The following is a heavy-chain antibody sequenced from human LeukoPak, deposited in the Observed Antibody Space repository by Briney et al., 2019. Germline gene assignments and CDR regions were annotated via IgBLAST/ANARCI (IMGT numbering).Heavy chain of an antibody. V-gene: IGHV4-39*01. J-gene: IGHJ4*02. CDR1: GGSISSSSYY. CDR2: IYYSGST. Sequence: SDTLSLTCTVSGGSISSSSYYWGWIRQPPGKGLEWLGSIYYSGSTYYNPSLKSRVTISVDTSKNQFSLKLSSVTAADTAVYYCARHGRRDGYNYYFDYWGQGTLVTVSS. D-gene: IGHD5-24*01. CDR3: ARHGRRDGYNYYFDY.